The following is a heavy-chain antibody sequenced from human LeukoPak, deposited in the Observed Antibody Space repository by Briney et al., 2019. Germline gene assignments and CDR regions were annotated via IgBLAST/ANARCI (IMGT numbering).Heavy chain of an antibody. V-gene: IGHV4-59*01. CDR2: IYYSGST. J-gene: IGHJ4*02. CDR3: ARDPRRLAVLDY. CDR1: GGSISSYY. D-gene: IGHD6-19*01. Sequence: SETLSLTCTVSGGSISSYYWSWIRQPPGKGLEWIGYIYYSGSTNYNPSLKSRVTISVDTSKNQFSLKLSSVTAADTAVYYCARDPRRLAVLDYWGQGTLVTASS.